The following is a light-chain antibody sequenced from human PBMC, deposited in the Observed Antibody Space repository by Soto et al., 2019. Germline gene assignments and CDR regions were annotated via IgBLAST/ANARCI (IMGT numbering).Light chain of an antibody. V-gene: IGLV2-8*01. Sequence: QSALTQPPSSSGSPGKSVTISCTGTSSDVGGYDFVTWYQQYPGKAPKLIIYEVNKRPSGVPDRFSGSKSGNTASLTVSGLQADDEADYFCTSYAGNNYVVFGGGTKVTVL. J-gene: IGLJ2*01. CDR1: SSDVGGYDF. CDR3: TSYAGNNYVV. CDR2: EVN.